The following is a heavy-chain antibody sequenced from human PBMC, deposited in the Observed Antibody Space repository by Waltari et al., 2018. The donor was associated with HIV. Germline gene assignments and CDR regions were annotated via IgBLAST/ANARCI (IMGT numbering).Heavy chain of an antibody. D-gene: IGHD3-3*01. CDR1: GLTFSPFW. CDR3: ARDLKDYDFWSPVDV. J-gene: IGHJ6*02. Sequence: EVQLVESGGGLVQPGGSLRLSCAASGLTFSPFWMTWVRQAPGKGLEWLANIKQDGSEKYYADSVKGRFTVSRDNNKKSLYLQMSSLRAEDTAVYYCARDLKDYDFWSPVDVWGQGTTVTVSS. CDR2: IKQDGSEK. V-gene: IGHV3-7*01.